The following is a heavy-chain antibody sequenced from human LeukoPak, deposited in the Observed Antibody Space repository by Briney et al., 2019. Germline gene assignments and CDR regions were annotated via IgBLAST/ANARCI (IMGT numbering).Heavy chain of an antibody. J-gene: IGHJ2*01. CDR3: ARAAYSSTWYSRYFDL. V-gene: IGHV3-13*01. CDR1: GFTFRSYD. CDR2: IGTAGGI. D-gene: IGHD6-13*01. Sequence: PGGSLRLSCAASGFTFRSYDMHWVRQATGKGLEWVSGIGTAGGIYYPGSVKGRFTISRENAKNSLYLQMNSLRAGDTAVYYCARAAYSSTWYSRYFDLWGRGTLVTVSS.